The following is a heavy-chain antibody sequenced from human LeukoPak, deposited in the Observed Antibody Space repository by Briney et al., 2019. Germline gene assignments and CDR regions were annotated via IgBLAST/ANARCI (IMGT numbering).Heavy chain of an antibody. V-gene: IGHV3-30*04. CDR3: ANSHSSGWYLDY. D-gene: IGHD6-19*01. CDR2: ISYDGSNK. CDR1: GFTFSSYA. Sequence: GGSLRLSCAASGFTFSSYAMHWVRQAPGKGLEWVAVISYDGSNKYYADSVKGRFTISRDNSKNTLYLQMNSLRAEDTAVYYCANSHSSGWYLDYWGQGTLVTVSS. J-gene: IGHJ4*02.